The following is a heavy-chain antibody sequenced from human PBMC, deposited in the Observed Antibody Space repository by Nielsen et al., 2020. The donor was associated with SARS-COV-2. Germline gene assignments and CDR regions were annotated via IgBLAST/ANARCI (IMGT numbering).Heavy chain of an antibody. CDR1: TGINNYY. V-gene: IGHV4-59*08. Sequence: SETLSLTCTVSTGINNYYWSWIRQPPGKGLEWLAYIHYSGTANYNPSLKSRVTISVDTSKNQFSLKLSSVTAADTAVYYCARVRITMIVVVDAFDIWGQGTMVTVSS. J-gene: IGHJ3*02. D-gene: IGHD3-22*01. CDR3: ARVRITMIVVVDAFDI. CDR2: IHYSGTA.